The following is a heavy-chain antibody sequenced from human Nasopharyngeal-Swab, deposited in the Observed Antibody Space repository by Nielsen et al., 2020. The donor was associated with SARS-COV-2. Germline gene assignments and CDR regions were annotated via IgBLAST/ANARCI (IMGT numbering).Heavy chain of an antibody. Sequence: GESLKISCAASGFTFRSYWLNLVRLTPMKRLEWVATVKQDGSAIYHVDSLKGRFTISRDNAKNSLYLQINSLRAGDTAVYYCAREDWGKLDYWGQGTLVNVSA. J-gene: IGHJ4*02. D-gene: IGHD7-27*01. CDR1: GFTFRSYW. V-gene: IGHV3-7*04. CDR2: VKQDGSAI. CDR3: AREDWGKLDY.